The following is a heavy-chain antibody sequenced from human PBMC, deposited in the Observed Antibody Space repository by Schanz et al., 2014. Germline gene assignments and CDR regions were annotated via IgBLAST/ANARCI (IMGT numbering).Heavy chain of an antibody. D-gene: IGHD3-16*02. CDR2: TNGDGTNA. CDR1: GFTLSSYA. J-gene: IGHJ3*02. V-gene: IGHV3-74*02. CDR3: TRSYYDFSWGSYRFRAFDI. Sequence: EVQLVESGGGLVQPGGSLRLSCAAYGFTLSSYAMHWVRQVPGKGLEWVSCTNGDGTNAKYADSVKGRFTISRDNAKKTLSLQMISLRAEDTAIYFCTRSYYDFSWGSYRFRAFDIWGQGTTVIVSS.